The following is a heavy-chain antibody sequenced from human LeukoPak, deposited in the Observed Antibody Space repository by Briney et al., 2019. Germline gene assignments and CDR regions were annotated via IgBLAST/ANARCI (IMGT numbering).Heavy chain of an antibody. D-gene: IGHD3-10*01. CDR2: IYYSGST. V-gene: IGHV4-61*01. J-gene: IGHJ4*02. Sequence: SETLSLTCTVSGDSVRSDSHYWSWIRQPPGKGLELIGYIYYSGSTNYNPSLKSRVTISIDTSKNQFSLKLSSVTAADTAVYYCTRGLPRGFGELWSQGTLVTVSS. CDR3: TRGLPRGFGEL. CDR1: GDSVRSDSHY.